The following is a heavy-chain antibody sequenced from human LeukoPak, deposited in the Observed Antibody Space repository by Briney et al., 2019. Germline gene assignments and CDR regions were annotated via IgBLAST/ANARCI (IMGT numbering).Heavy chain of an antibody. CDR1: GVSITSGSYY. V-gene: IGHV4-61*02. CDR2: VHSSGDI. CDR3: ARGASPKDAVFFDY. Sequence: SQTLSLTCSVSGVSITSGSYYWGWIRQSAGTGLEWIGRVHSSGDIYHNAAFRSRAAVSGDASKNQFSLQLNSVTAAGTAVYYCARGASPKDAVFFDYWGQGALITVSS. D-gene: IGHD3-16*01. J-gene: IGHJ4*02.